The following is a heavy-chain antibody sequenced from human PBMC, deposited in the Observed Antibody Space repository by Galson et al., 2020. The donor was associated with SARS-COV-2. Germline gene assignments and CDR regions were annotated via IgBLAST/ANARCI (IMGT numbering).Heavy chain of an antibody. J-gene: IGHJ4*02. CDR3: ATSRGDDYYAFDH. CDR1: GGSISSSSYH. V-gene: IGHV4-39*01. D-gene: IGHD3-10*01. CDR2: IYYSGDT. Sequence: SETLSLTCTVSGGSISSSSYHWGCIRQPPGKGLEWIRSIYYSGDTYYNPSLKSRVTISVDTSKNQFSLKLSSVTAADTAVYYCATSRGDDYYAFDHWGQGALVTVSS.